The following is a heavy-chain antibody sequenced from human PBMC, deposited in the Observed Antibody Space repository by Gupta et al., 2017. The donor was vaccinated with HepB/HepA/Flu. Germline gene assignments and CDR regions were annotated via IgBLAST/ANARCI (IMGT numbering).Heavy chain of an antibody. V-gene: IGHV1-2*02. J-gene: IGHJ4*02. CDR1: GYTFTGYY. CDR2: INPNSGGT. Sequence: QVQLVQSGAEVKKPGASVKVSCKASGYTFTGYYMHWVRQAPGQGLEGMGWINPNSGGTNYAQKVQGRVTMTRDTSISTAYMELSRLRSDETAVYYCARRAAGSSWSEFDYGGQGTLVTVSS. CDR3: ARRAAGSSWSEFDY. D-gene: IGHD6-13*01.